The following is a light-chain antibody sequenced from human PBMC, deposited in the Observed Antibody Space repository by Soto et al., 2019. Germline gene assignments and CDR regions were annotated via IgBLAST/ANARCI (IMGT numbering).Light chain of an antibody. Sequence: QSALTQPPSASGSPGQSVTISCTGTSGDVGAYNYVSWYQQQPGKAPKLMIYDVSKRPSGVPDRFSGSKSGNTASLTVSGLQSEDEADYYCSSYVGSNAVVFGGGTKLTVL. CDR1: SGDVGAYNY. V-gene: IGLV2-8*01. CDR3: SSYVGSNAVV. J-gene: IGLJ2*01. CDR2: DVS.